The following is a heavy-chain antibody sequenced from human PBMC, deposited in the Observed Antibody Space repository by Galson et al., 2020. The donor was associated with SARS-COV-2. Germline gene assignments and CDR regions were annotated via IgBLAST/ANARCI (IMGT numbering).Heavy chain of an antibody. V-gene: IGHV4-4*02. CDR3: ARGASGYNS. CDR2: IYHGGIT. CDR1: GDSIDTENW. Sequence: SETLSLTCAVSGDSIDTENWWGWVRQPPGKGLEWIGEIYHGGITNYNPSLKSRLTISVDKPKNQFSLKLTSVTAADTAIYYCARGASGYNSWGQGILVSVSS. J-gene: IGHJ4*02. D-gene: IGHD3-22*01.